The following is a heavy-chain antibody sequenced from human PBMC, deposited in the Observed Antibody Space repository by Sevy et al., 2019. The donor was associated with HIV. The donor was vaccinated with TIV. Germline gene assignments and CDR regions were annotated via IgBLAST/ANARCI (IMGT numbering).Heavy chain of an antibody. Sequence: ASVKVSCKASGYTFTSYGISWVRQAPGQGLEWMGWISAYNGNTNYAQKLQGRVTMTTDTSTSTAYMELRSLRSDDTAVYYCARRADGYNGLGYYFDYWGQRTLVTVSS. CDR3: ARRADGYNGLGYYFDY. CDR2: ISAYNGNT. V-gene: IGHV1-18*01. CDR1: GYTFTSYG. J-gene: IGHJ4*02. D-gene: IGHD5-12*01.